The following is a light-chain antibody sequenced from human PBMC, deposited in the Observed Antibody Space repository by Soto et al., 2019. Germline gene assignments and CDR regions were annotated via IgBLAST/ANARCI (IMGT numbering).Light chain of an antibody. CDR2: GIS. J-gene: IGKJ4*01. CDR1: QSVGRS. V-gene: IGKV1-5*01. CDR3: RQHFYKPFT. Sequence: DIQMTQSPSTLSASVGDRVTITCRASQSVGRSLAWYQQQPGKAPKLLIYGISTLESGVPSRFSGGGSGTVFTPSISLLPHGFFGYYCRQHFYKPFTFGEGTRVDIK.